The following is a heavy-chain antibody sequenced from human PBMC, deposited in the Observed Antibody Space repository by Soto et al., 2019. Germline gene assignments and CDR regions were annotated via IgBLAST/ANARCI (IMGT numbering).Heavy chain of an antibody. CDR1: GFTFSSHY. J-gene: IGHJ3*02. CDR3: ASLLSLFCSGGSCPKDAFDI. CDR2: IKQDGSEK. V-gene: IGHV3-7*05. Sequence: GGSLRLSCAASGFTFSSHYMNWARQAPGKGLEWVANIKQDGSEKYYVDSVRGRFTISRDNAKNSLYLQMNSLRAEDTAVYYCASLLSLFCSGGSCPKDAFDIWGQGTMVTVSS. D-gene: IGHD2-15*01.